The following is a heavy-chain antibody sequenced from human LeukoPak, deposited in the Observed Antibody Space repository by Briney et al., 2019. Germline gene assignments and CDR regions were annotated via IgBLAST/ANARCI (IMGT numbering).Heavy chain of an antibody. CDR1: GGSISSYY. CDR2: IYYSGST. D-gene: IGHD4-17*01. V-gene: IGHV4-59*01. Sequence: SETLSLTCTVSGGSISSYYWSWIRQPPGKGQEWIGYIYYSGSTNYNPSLKSRVTISVGTSKNQFSLKLSSVTAADTAVYYCATLTVTTGKHYFDYWGQGTLVTVSP. J-gene: IGHJ4*02. CDR3: ATLTVTTGKHYFDY.